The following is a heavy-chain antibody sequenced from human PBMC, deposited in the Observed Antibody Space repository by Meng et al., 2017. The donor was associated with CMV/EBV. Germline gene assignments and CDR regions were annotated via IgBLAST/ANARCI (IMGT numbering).Heavy chain of an antibody. CDR2: IHYSGST. V-gene: IGHV4-61*01. D-gene: IGHD3-10*01. Sequence: GSLRLSCTVSGGPVSSGSYYWTWIRQPPGKGLEWIGYIHYSGSTDYNPSLKSRVTISLDTSKNQFSLRLSSVTSADTAVYYCARGRGFGYWGQGTLVTVSS. CDR3: ARGRGFGY. J-gene: IGHJ4*02. CDR1: GGPVSSGSYY.